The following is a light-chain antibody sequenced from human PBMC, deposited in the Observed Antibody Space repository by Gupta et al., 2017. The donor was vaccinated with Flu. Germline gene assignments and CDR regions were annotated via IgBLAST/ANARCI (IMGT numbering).Light chain of an antibody. CDR3: QAWDSSTRV. J-gene: IGLJ1*01. CDR2: QDT. Sequence: SYELIQPPSVSVSLGQTASITCSGDQLENKFVCWYQQRPGQSPVLVIHQDTRRPLGIPERFSGSNSGNTATLTIRGTQAIDEADYFCQAWDSSTRVFGTGTKVTVL. V-gene: IGLV3-1*01. CDR1: QLENKF.